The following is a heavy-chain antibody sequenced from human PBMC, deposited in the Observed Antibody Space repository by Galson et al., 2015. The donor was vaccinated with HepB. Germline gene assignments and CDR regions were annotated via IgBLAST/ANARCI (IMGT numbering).Heavy chain of an antibody. V-gene: IGHV3-23*01. J-gene: IGHJ4*02. Sequence: SLRLSCAASGFTFSSYALSWVRQAPGKGLEWVSAISGSGGSTYYADSVKGRFTISRDNSKNTLYLQMNSLRAEDTAVYYCAKDPGTHDCSGGSCLGVWGQGTLVTVSS. CDR2: ISGSGGST. D-gene: IGHD2-15*01. CDR3: AKDPGTHDCSGGSCLGV. CDR1: GFTFSSYA.